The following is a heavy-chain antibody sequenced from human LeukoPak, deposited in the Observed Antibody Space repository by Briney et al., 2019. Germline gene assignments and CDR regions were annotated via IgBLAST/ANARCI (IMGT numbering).Heavy chain of an antibody. Sequence: SETLSLTCAVYGGSFSGYYWSWIRQPPGKGLEWIGYIYYSGSTNYNPSLKSRVSISVDTSKNQFSLKLSSVTAADTAVYYCARLRSDAFDIWGQGTMVTVSS. CDR1: GGSFSGYY. V-gene: IGHV4-59*08. CDR2: IYYSGST. CDR3: ARLRSDAFDI. D-gene: IGHD6-6*01. J-gene: IGHJ3*02.